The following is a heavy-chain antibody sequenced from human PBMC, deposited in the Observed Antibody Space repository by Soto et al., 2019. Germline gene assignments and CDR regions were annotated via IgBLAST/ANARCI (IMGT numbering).Heavy chain of an antibody. CDR3: ARLQAAAGDNDLTFDY. V-gene: IGHV4-30-2*01. CDR1: GGSISSGGYS. J-gene: IGHJ4*02. D-gene: IGHD6-13*01. Sequence: TLSLTCAVSGGSISSGGYSWSWIRQPPGKGLERIGYIYHSGSTNYSPSFQGHVTISADKSISTAYLQWSSLKASDTAMYYCARLQAAAGDNDLTFDYWGQGTLVTVSS. CDR2: IYHSGST.